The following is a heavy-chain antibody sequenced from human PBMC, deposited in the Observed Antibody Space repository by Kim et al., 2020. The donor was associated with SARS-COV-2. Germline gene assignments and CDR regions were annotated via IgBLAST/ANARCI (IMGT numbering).Heavy chain of an antibody. CDR2: ISYDGSNK. V-gene: IGHV3-30-3*01. D-gene: IGHD6-13*01. CDR3: ARQDNIAAAGKKFDY. Sequence: GGSLRLSCAASGFTFSSYAMHWVRQAPGKGLEWVAVISYDGSNKYYADSVKGRFTISRDNSKNTLYLQMNSLRAEDTAVYYCARQDNIAAAGKKFDYWG. J-gene: IGHJ4*01. CDR1: GFTFSSYA.